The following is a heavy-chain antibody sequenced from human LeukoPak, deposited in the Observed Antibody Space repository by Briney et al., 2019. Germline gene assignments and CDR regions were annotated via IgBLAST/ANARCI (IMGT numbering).Heavy chain of an antibody. V-gene: IGHV3-53*01. J-gene: IGHJ4*02. CDR1: GFTVSSNY. CDR3: ARASYDILTGIC. CDR2: IYSGGST. D-gene: IGHD3-9*01. Sequence: GGSLRLSCAASGFTVSSNYMSWVCQAPGKGLEWVSVIYSGGSTYYADSVKGRFTISRDNSKNTLYLQMNSLRAEDTAVYYCARASYDILTGICWGQGTLVTVSS.